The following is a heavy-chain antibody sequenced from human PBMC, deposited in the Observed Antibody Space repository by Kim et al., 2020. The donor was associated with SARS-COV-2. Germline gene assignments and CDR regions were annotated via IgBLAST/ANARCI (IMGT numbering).Heavy chain of an antibody. V-gene: IGHV4-34*01. Sequence: SETLSLTCAVYGGSFSGYYWSWIRQPPGKGLEWIGEINHSGSTNYNPSLKSRVTISVDTSKNQFSLKLSSVTAADTAVYYCARVLGHYDSSGPLYYWGQGTLVTVSS. J-gene: IGHJ4*02. CDR3: ARVLGHYDSSGPLYY. CDR2: INHSGST. D-gene: IGHD3-22*01. CDR1: GGSFSGYY.